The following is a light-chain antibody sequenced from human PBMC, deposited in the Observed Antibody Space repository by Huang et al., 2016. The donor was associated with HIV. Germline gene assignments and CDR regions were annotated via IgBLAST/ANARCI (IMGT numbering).Light chain of an antibody. V-gene: IGKV3D-15*03. CDR2: GAS. CDR3: QQYNNWPPIT. CDR1: QSVSTN. J-gene: IGKJ5*01. Sequence: IVMTQSPATLSVSPGERATLSCRASQSVSTNLAWYQQKPGQAPRLLIYGASIRVIGIPARCSGSGSGTEFTLTISILQSEDFAVYYCQQYNNWPPITLGQGTRLEIK.